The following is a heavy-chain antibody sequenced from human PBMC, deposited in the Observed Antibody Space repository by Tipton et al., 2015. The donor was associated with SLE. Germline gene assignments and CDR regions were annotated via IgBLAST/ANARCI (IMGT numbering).Heavy chain of an antibody. D-gene: IGHD3-9*01. CDR1: GFTLSDHH. Sequence: VQLVQSGGGLVQPGGSLTLSCAVSGFTLSDHHMDWVRQAPGKGLEWIGRTRNKARSYTTEYAASVKGRFVISRDDSRNTLYLQMNNLRTGDTAIYYCARYQASLLTDYWGQGTLATVSS. CDR2: TRNKARSYTT. J-gene: IGHJ4*02. CDR3: ARYQASLLTDY. V-gene: IGHV3-72*01.